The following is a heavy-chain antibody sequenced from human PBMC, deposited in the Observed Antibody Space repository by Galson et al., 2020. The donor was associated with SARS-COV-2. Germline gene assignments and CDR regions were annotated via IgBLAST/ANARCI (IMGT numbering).Heavy chain of an antibody. CDR2: NT. V-gene: IGHV1-18*01. CDR1: GYTFTSNG. Sequence: ASETVSCKASGYTFTSNGISWMRQAPGQGLEWMGWNTNYAQKFQGRVTMTTDTSTTTAYMELRGLRSDDTAVYYCARFSYRSGYPSFDYWGQGTLVTVSS. CDR3: ARFSYRSGYPSFDY. J-gene: IGHJ4*02. D-gene: IGHD3-22*01.